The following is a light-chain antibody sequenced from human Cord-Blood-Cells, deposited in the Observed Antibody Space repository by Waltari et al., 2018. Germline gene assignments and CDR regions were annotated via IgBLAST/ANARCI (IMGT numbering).Light chain of an antibody. CDR2: LGS. J-gene: IGKJ4*01. CDR3: MQALQTPLT. V-gene: IGKV2-28*01. Sequence: IVMTQSPLSLPVPPGEPASISCRSSQSPLHSNGYNYFDWYLQKPGQSPQLLIYLGSNRASGVPDRFSGSGSGTDFTLKISRVEAEDVGVYYCMQALQTPLTFGGGTKVEIK. CDR1: QSPLHSNGYNY.